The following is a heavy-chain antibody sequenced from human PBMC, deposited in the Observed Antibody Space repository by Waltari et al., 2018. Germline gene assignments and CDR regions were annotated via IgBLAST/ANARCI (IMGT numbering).Heavy chain of an antibody. CDR1: GGSFSGYY. CDR3: ARGKGTLAY. J-gene: IGHJ4*02. V-gene: IGHV4-34*01. Sequence: QVQLQQWGAGLLKPSETLSLTCAVYGGSFSGYYWSWFRQPPGKGLEWIGEINHSGSTNYNPSLRSRVTISVDTSKNQFSLKLSSVTTADTAVYYCARGKGTLAYWGQGTLVTVSS. D-gene: IGHD1-1*01. CDR2: INHSGST.